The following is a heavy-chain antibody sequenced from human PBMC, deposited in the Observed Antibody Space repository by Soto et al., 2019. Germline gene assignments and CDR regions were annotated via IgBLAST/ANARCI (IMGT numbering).Heavy chain of an antibody. J-gene: IGHJ6*03. CDR2: ISSSGSTI. Sequence: QVQLVESGGGLVKPGGSLRLSCAASGFTFSDYYMSWIRQAPGKGLEWVSYISSSGSTIYYADSVKGRFTISRDNAKNSLCLQMNSLRAEDTAVYYCARYDYSNYERVHYYYYMDVWGKGTTVTVSS. D-gene: IGHD4-4*01. CDR3: ARYDYSNYERVHYYYYMDV. CDR1: GFTFSDYY. V-gene: IGHV3-11*01.